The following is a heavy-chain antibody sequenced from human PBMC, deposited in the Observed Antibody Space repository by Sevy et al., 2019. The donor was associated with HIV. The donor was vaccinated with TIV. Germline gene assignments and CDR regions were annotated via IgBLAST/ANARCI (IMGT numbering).Heavy chain of an antibody. Sequence: GGSLRLSCAASGFTFSSYAMSWVRQAPGKGLEWVSAISGSGGSTYYADSVKGRFTISRDNSKNTLYLQMNSLRAEDTGVYYCAKGDYVFPKPHYLDFWGKGTTVTVSS. V-gene: IGHV3-23*01. CDR1: GFTFSSYA. CDR2: ISGSGGST. D-gene: IGHD4-17*01. CDR3: AKGDYVFPKPHYLDF. J-gene: IGHJ6*03.